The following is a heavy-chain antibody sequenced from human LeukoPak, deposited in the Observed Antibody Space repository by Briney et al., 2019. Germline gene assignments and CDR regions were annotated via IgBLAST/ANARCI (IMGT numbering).Heavy chain of an antibody. CDR1: GFRYSTYS. D-gene: IGHD5/OR15-5a*01. J-gene: IGHJ4*02. CDR3: ARDSVFAFDY. CDR2: ISHSGGAE. V-gene: IGHV3-48*01. Sequence: GGSLRLSCAASGFRYSTYSMNWVRQAPGRGLEWISYISHSGGAEHYTGSVKGRFTISRDNAKNALYLQMNRLRVEDTAVYFCARDSVFAFDYWSQGTLVTVSS.